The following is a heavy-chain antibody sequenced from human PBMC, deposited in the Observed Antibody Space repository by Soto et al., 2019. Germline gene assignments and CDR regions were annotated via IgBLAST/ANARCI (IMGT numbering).Heavy chain of an antibody. V-gene: IGHV4-59*08. D-gene: IGHD3-3*01. CDR3: ARRYDFWSGYLYYYYMDV. CDR1: GGSISSYY. Sequence: ETLSLTCTVSGGSISSYYWSWIRQPPGKGLEWIGYIYYSGSTNYNPSLKSRVTISVDTSKNQFSLKLSSVTAADTAVYYCARRYDFWSGYLYYYYMDVWGKGTTVTVSS. J-gene: IGHJ6*03. CDR2: IYYSGST.